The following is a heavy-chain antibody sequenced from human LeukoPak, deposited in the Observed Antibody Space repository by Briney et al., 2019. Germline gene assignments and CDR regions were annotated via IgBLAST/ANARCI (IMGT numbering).Heavy chain of an antibody. D-gene: IGHD2/OR15-2a*01. V-gene: IGHV1-8*01. CDR2: MNPNSGNT. J-gene: IGHJ4*02. CDR1: GYTFTSYD. CDR3: ARAGRVLPIDY. Sequence: ASVKVSCKASGYTFTSYDINWVRQATGQGLEWMGWMNPNSGNTGYAQKFQGRVTMTRDTSISTAYMELSRLRSDDTAVYYCARAGRVLPIDYWGQGTLVTVSS.